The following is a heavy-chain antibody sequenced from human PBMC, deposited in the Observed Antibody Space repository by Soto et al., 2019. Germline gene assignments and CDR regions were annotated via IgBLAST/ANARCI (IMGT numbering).Heavy chain of an antibody. CDR1: GCSISGSNYY. J-gene: IGHJ4*02. D-gene: IGHD3-10*01. CDR3: ATQNPGSYHFDY. V-gene: IGHV4-39*01. Sequence: SDNLSLTYTFSGCSISGSNYYWGCIRRPLGKGLEWIGSIYYSGSTYYNPSLKSRVSISVDTSKNQFSLKLSSVTAADTAVYYCATQNPGSYHFDYWGQGHQVT. CDR2: IYYSGST.